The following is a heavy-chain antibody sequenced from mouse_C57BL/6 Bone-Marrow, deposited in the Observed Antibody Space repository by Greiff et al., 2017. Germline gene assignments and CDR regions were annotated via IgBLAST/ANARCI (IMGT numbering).Heavy chain of an antibody. J-gene: IGHJ2*01. CDR2: IYPRSGNT. V-gene: IGHV1-81*01. CDR1: GYTFTSYG. D-gene: IGHD1-1*01. CDR3: ARRTTVVAHVDY. Sequence: QVQLKQSGAELARPGASVKLSCKASGYTFTSYGISWVKQRTGQGLEWIGEIYPRSGNTYYNAKFKGKATLTADKSSSTAYMQLRSLTSEDSAVYFCARRTTVVAHVDYWGQGTTLTVSS.